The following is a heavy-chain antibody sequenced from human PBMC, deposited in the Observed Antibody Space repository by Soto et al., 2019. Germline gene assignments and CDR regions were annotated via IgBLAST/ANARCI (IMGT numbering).Heavy chain of an antibody. V-gene: IGHV1-3*01. CDR3: AREGPSRSYPWAAFDI. Sequence: GASGKVSCTASGYTFTSYAMHWVRQAPGQRLEWMGWINAGNGNTEYSQKFQGRVTITRDTSASTAYMELSSLRSEDTAVYHCAREGPSRSYPWAAFDIWREGTMVTVSS. J-gene: IGHJ3*02. CDR2: INAGNGNT. D-gene: IGHD3-10*01. CDR1: GYTFTSYA.